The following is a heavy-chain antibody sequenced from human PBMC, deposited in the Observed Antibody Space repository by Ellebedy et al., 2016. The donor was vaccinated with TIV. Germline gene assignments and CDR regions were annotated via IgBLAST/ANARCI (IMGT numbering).Heavy chain of an antibody. D-gene: IGHD3-10*01. CDR2: IFPNDFDT. Sequence: GESLKISCKASGYKFTNYWIGWVRQMLGKGLELMGIIFPNDFDTRYNPSFKGQVTVSADKSITTAYLQWSSLKASDTAMYYCASGDGFFENWGQGTRVTVSS. J-gene: IGHJ4*02. V-gene: IGHV5-51*01. CDR1: GYKFTNYW. CDR3: ASGDGFFEN.